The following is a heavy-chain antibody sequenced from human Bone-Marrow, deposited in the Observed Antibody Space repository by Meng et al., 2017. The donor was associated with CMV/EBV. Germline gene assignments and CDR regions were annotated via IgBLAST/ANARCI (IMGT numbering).Heavy chain of an antibody. CDR1: GGSFSGYY. V-gene: IGHV4-34*01. CDR2: INHSGNT. J-gene: IGHJ4*02. Sequence: SQTLSLTSAVYGGSFSGYYWSWIRQPPGKGLEWIGEINHSGNTNYNPSLKSRVTISVDTSKNQFSLKLNSMTAADTAVYYCARGPPLYCSRSSCWLDYWGLGTLVTVSS. CDR3: ARGPPLYCSRSSCWLDY. D-gene: IGHD2-2*01.